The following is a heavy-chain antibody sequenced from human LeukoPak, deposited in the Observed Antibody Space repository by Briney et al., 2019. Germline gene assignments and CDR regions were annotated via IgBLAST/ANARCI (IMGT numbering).Heavy chain of an antibody. CDR3: ARGRAAAGKTY. Sequence: PSQTLSLTCAVSGGSISNGGYSWSWIRQPPGKGLEWIGYIYYSGSTYYNPSLKSRVTISVDTSKNQFSLKLSSVTAADTAVYYCARGRAAAGKTYWGQGTLVTVSS. CDR2: IYYSGST. J-gene: IGHJ4*02. V-gene: IGHV4-30-2*01. CDR1: GGSISNGGYS. D-gene: IGHD6-13*01.